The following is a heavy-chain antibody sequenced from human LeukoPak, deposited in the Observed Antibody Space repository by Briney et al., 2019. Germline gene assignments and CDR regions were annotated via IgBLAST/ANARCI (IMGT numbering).Heavy chain of an antibody. J-gene: IGHJ4*02. D-gene: IGHD3-9*01. CDR3: ARVPYYDILTGYSDY. V-gene: IGHV3-11*01. Sequence: GGSLRLSFAASGFTFSDYYMSWIRQAPGKGLEWVSYISSSGSTIYYADSVKGRFTISRDNAKNSLYLQMNSLRAEDTAVYYCARVPYYDILTGYSDYRGQGTLVTVSS. CDR1: GFTFSDYY. CDR2: ISSSGSTI.